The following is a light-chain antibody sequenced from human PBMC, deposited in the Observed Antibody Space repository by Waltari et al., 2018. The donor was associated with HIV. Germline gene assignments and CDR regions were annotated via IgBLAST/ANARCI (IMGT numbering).Light chain of an antibody. CDR1: RSNIGRNY. V-gene: IGLV1-47*01. CDR3: ATWTDSLSGVV. J-gene: IGLJ2*01. CDR2: KNN. Sequence: QSVLTQSPSASGTPGQRVTISCSGSRSNIGRNYVYWYQQLPGTAAKLLLYKNNHRPSGGPYRISGSKTCTSAALAISSLLSEDEAHYYCATWTDSLSGVVFGGGTKLRVL.